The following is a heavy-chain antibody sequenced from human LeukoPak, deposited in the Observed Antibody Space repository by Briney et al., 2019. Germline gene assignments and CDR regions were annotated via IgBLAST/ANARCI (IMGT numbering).Heavy chain of an antibody. CDR2: INHSGST. Sequence: PSETLSLTCAVYGGSFSGYYWSWIRQPPGKGLEWTGEINHSGSTNYNPSLESRVTISVDTSKNQFSLKLSSVTAADTAVYYCARGTIVGATEGGYYFDYWGQGTLVTVSS. J-gene: IGHJ4*02. V-gene: IGHV4-34*01. D-gene: IGHD1-26*01. CDR3: ARGTIVGATEGGYYFDY. CDR1: GGSFSGYY.